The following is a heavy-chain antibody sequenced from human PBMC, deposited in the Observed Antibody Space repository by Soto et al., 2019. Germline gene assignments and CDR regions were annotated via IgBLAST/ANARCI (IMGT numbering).Heavy chain of an antibody. CDR2: ISGSGGST. V-gene: IGHV3-23*01. CDR3: AKGRDPYYYGSGSPLDY. D-gene: IGHD3-10*01. Sequence: EVQVLESGGGLVQPGGSLRLSCAASGFTFSSYAMSWVRQASGKGLEWVSSISGSGGSTYYADSVKGRFTISRDNSKNTLSIQMNSLGAEDTAVYYCAKGRDPYYYGSGSPLDYWGQGNLVTVSS. J-gene: IGHJ4*02. CDR1: GFTFSSYA.